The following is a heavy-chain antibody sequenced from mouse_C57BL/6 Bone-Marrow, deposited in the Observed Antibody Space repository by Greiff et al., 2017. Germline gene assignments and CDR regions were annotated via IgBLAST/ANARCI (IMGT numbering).Heavy chain of an antibody. CDR1: GYSFTGYY. CDR2: IYPYNGVS. J-gene: IGHJ1*03. CDR3: ARESYYGSSYGYFDV. V-gene: IGHV1-31*01. Sequence: VQLQQSGPELVKPGASVKISCKASGYSFTGYYMHWVKQSHGNILDWIGYIYPYNGVSSYNQKFKGKATLTVDKSSSTAYMELRSLTSEDSAVYYWARESYYGSSYGYFDVWGTGTTVTVSS. D-gene: IGHD1-1*01.